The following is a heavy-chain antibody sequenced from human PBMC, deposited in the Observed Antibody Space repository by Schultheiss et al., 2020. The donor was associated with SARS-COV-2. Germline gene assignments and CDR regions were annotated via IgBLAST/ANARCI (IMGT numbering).Heavy chain of an antibody. CDR1: GGSFSGYY. CDR3: ARDRPFTIYYYYGMDV. Sequence: SETLSLTCAVYGGSFSGYYWSWIRQPPGKGLEWIGYIYYSGSTNYNPSLKSRVTISVDTSKNQFSLKLSSVTAADTAVYYCARDRPFTIYYYYGMDVWGQGTTVTVSS. V-gene: IGHV4-59*12. D-gene: IGHD3-9*01. J-gene: IGHJ6*02. CDR2: IYYSGST.